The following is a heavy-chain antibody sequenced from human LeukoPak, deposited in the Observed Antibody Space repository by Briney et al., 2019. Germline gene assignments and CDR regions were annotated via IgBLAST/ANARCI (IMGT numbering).Heavy chain of an antibody. D-gene: IGHD3-3*02. CDR1: GFTFSSYW. J-gene: IGHJ4*02. V-gene: IGHV3-7*01. Sequence: GGSLRLSCEGSGFTFSSYWMNWVRQAPGKGLEWVANIKQDGSEKYYVDSVKGRFTISRDNAKNSLYLQMNSLRAEDTAVYYCVAEHFWALGYWGQGTLVTVSS. CDR3: VAEHFWALGY. CDR2: IKQDGSEK.